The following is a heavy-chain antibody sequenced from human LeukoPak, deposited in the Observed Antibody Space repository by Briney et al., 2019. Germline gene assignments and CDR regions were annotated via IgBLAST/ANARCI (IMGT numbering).Heavy chain of an antibody. Sequence: SETLSLTCTVSGYSISSGYYWGWIRQPPGKGLEWIGSIYHSGSTYYNPSLKSRVTISVDTSKNQFSLKLNSVTAADTAVYYCARGVSTMISHYFDYWGQGTLVTVSS. D-gene: IGHD3-22*01. CDR2: IYHSGST. CDR3: ARGVSTMISHYFDY. V-gene: IGHV4-38-2*02. CDR1: GYSISSGYY. J-gene: IGHJ4*02.